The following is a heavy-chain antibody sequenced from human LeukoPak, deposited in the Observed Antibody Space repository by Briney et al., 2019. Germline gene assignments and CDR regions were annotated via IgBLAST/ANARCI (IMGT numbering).Heavy chain of an antibody. Sequence: GGSLRLSCAASGFTFSSYSMTWVRQAPGKGPEWVSAIGGRGGSTYYADSLGGRFTISRDNSKDMLYLQMNSLKVEDTATYYCGKEGGAWGQGTKVTVSS. J-gene: IGHJ5*02. D-gene: IGHD3-16*01. CDR2: IGGRGGST. CDR3: GKEGGA. V-gene: IGHV3-23*01. CDR1: GFTFSSYS.